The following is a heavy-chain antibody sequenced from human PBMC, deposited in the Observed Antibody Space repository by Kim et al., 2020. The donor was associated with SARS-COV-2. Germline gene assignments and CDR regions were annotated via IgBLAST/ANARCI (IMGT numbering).Heavy chain of an antibody. J-gene: IGHJ5*02. CDR2: INSDGSST. CDR3: ARERQQLVQLTSGGNWFDP. CDR1: GFTFSSYW. D-gene: IGHD6-13*01. Sequence: GGSLRLSCAASGFTFSSYWMHWVRQAPGKGLVWVSRINSDGSSTSYADSLKGRFTISRDNAKNTLYLQMNSLRAEDTAVYYCARERQQLVQLTSGGNWFDPWGQGTLVTVSS. V-gene: IGHV3-74*01.